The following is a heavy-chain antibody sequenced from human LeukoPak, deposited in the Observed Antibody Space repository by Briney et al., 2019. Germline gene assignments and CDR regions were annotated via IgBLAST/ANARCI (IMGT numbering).Heavy chain of an antibody. J-gene: IGHJ4*02. CDR3: ARGYYDFWSGYYRERRLFDY. CDR2: ISPSGNT. Sequence: SETLSLTCAVYGGSFTIYSWTWIRQPPGKSLEWVGEISPSGNTQYNPSLKSRVTISVDTSKNQFSLKLSSVTAADTAVYYCARGYYDFWSGYYRERRLFDYWGQGTLVTVSS. D-gene: IGHD3-3*01. V-gene: IGHV4-34*01. CDR1: GGSFTIYS.